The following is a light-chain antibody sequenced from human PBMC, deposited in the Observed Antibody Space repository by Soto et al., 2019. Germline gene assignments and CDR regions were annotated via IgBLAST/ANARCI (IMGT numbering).Light chain of an antibody. CDR2: GAT. Sequence: IVLTQSPGTLSLSPGDRATLSCGASQSVAGNYLAWYQQKPGQAPRLLIYGATTRASGIPDRFSGSGSGTDFTLTISRLEPDDCAVYYCQQYSSSFTFGPGTTVDI. V-gene: IGKV3-20*01. CDR1: QSVAGNY. CDR3: QQYSSSFT. J-gene: IGKJ3*01.